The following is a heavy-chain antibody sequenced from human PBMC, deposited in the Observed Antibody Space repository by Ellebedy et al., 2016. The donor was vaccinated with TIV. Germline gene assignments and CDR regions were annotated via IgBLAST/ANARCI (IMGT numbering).Heavy chain of an antibody. Sequence: PGGSLRLSCAASGFTFDDYAMHWVRQAPGKGLEWVSGISWRGHYIGYADSVRGQFTISRDNAKSSLYLQMNSLRIEDTAVYYCTKDLLRGIWGGSGRDYWGQGTLVTVSS. J-gene: IGHJ4*02. CDR2: ISWRGHYI. D-gene: IGHD7-27*01. V-gene: IGHV3-9*01. CDR1: GFTFDDYA. CDR3: TKDLLRGIWGGSGRDY.